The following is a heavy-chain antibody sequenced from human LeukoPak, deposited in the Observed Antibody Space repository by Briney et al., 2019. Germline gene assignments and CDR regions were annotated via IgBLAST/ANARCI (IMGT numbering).Heavy chain of an antibody. D-gene: IGHD5-18*01. CDR3: ARLTDTAMVRWDWFDP. Sequence: SETLSLTCAVYGGSFSGYYWSWIRQPPGKGLEWIGEINHSGSTNYNPSLKSRVTISVDTSKNQFSLKLSSVTAADTAVYYCARLTDTAMVRWDWFDPWGQGTLVTVSS. J-gene: IGHJ5*02. CDR1: GGSFSGYY. V-gene: IGHV4-34*01. CDR2: INHSGST.